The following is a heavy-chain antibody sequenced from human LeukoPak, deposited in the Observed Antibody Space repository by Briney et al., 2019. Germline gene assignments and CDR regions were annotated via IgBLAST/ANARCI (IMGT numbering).Heavy chain of an antibody. CDR2: IYWDDDK. CDR1: GFSLSTSGVG. D-gene: IGHD3-22*01. V-gene: IGHV2-5*02. CDR3: AHKPGSGYRITVVFDY. Sequence: SGPTLVNPTQTLTLTCTFSGFSLSTSGVGVGWIRQPPGKALEWLALIYWDDDKRYSPSLKSRLTITKDTSKNQVVLTMTNMDPVDTATYYCAHKPGSGYRITVVFDYWGQGTLVTVSS. J-gene: IGHJ4*02.